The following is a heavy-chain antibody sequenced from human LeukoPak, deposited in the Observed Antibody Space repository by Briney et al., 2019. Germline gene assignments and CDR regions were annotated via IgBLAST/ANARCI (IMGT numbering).Heavy chain of an antibody. CDR2: ISWNSGSI. V-gene: IGHV3-9*01. J-gene: IGHJ3*02. CDR3: ASPFYDSSGYYYDAFDI. CDR1: GFTFDDYA. Sequence: PGGSLRLSCAASGFTFDDYAMHWVRQAPGKGLEWVSGISWNSGSIGYADSVKGRFTISRDNAKNSLYLQMNSLRAEDTAVYYCASPFYDSSGYYYDAFDIWGQGTMVTVSS. D-gene: IGHD3-22*01.